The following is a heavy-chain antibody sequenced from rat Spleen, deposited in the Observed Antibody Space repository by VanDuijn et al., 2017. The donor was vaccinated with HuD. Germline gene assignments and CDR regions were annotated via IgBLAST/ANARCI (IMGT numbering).Heavy chain of an antibody. CDR3: ASLTGSMGLFDY. CDR1: GYSITSNY. D-gene: IGHD5-1*01. V-gene: IGHV3-1*01. Sequence: EVQLQESGPGLVKPSQSLSLTCSVTGYSITSNYWGWIRKFPGNKMEWIGHINYSGSTTYNPSHKSRISITRDTSKNQFFLQLNSVTTEDTATYYCASLTGSMGLFDYWGQGVMVTVSS. J-gene: IGHJ2*01. CDR2: INYSGST.